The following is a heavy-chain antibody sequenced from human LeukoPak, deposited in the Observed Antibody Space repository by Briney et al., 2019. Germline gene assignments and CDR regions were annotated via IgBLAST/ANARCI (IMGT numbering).Heavy chain of an antibody. J-gene: IGHJ5*02. CDR2: IKQDESEK. D-gene: IGHD3-10*01. CDR3: ARSYGSGRYYNAWFDP. Sequence: GGSLRLSCAASGFTFSSYWMNWVRQAPGKGLEWVANIKQDESEKYYVDSVKGRFTISRDNAKNSLYLQMNSLRAEDTAMYYCARSYGSGRYYNAWFDPWGQGTLVTVSS. CDR1: GFTFSSYW. V-gene: IGHV3-7*03.